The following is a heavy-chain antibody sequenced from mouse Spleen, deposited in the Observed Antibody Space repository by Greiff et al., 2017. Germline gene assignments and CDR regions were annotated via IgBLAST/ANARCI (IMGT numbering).Heavy chain of an antibody. CDR2: IDPSDSYT. D-gene: IGHD1-1*01. J-gene: IGHJ2*01. CDR3: ALYYYDGRYFDY. V-gene: IGHV1-69*01. Sequence: VQLQQPGAELVMPGASVKLSCKASGYTFTSYWMHWVKQRPGQGLEWIGEIDPSDSYTNYNQKFKGKATLTVDKSSSTAYMQLSSLTSEDSAVYYCALYYYDGRYFDYWGQGTTLTVSS. CDR1: GYTFTSYW.